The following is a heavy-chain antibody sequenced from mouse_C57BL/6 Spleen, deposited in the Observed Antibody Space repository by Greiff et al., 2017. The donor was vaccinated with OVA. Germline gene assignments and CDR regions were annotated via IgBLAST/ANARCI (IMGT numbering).Heavy chain of an antibody. CDR3: ARGGDGYYSAWFAY. J-gene: IGHJ3*01. Sequence: QVQLQQSGPGLVQPSQSLSITCTVSGFSLTSYGVHWVRQSPGKGLEWLGVIWSGGSTDYNAAFISRLSISKDNSKCQVFFKMNSLQADDTAIYYCARGGDGYYSAWFAYWGQGTLVTVSA. V-gene: IGHV2-2*01. CDR1: GFSLTSYG. CDR2: IWSGGST. D-gene: IGHD2-3*01.